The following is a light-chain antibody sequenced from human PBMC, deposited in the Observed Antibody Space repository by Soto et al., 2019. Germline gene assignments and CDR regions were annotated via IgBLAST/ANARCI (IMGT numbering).Light chain of an antibody. V-gene: IGKV3-11*01. CDR1: ESIGNY. J-gene: IGKJ4*01. CDR2: DAS. CDR3: QWRSDWPPRVT. Sequence: EVVLTQSPATLSLSPGERATLSCRASESIGNYLAWYQQKLGQAPKLLIYDASHRAISIPVRLSGDGSGTDFTLTISCREPEDVAVYYCQWRSDWPPRVTFGGGTKVEIK.